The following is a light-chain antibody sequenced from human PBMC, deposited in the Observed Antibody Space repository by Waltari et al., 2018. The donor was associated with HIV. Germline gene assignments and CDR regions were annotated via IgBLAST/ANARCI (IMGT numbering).Light chain of an antibody. V-gene: IGLV2-14*01. CDR2: EVS. Sequence: QSALTQPASVSGSPGQSITISCTGPSSDVGTYNYVSWYQQHPGKAPNLILYEVSTRPSGISDRVSGSKSDNAASLAIAALQPDYYCSSYTNTNISFGGGTKLTVL. J-gene: IGLJ2*01. CDR3: SSYTNTNIS. CDR1: SSDVGTYNY.